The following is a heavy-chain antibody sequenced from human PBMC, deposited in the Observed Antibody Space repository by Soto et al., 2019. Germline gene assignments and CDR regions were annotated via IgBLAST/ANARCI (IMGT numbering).Heavy chain of an antibody. CDR1: GYTFTSYG. D-gene: IGHD1-26*01. Sequence: ASLKVSCKASGYTFTSYGISWVRQAPGQGLEWMGWISAYNGNTKYSQKFQGRVTITRDTSASTAYMELSSLRSEDTAVYYCVISGSYSGWFDPWGQGTLVTVSS. CDR3: VISGSYSGWFDP. J-gene: IGHJ5*02. V-gene: IGHV1-18*01. CDR2: ISAYNGNT.